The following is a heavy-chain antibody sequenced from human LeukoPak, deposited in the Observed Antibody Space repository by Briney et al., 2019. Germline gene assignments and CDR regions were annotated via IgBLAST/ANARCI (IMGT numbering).Heavy chain of an antibody. CDR2: IYYSGST. CDR3: AREIMITFGGVIAPGLFDP. Sequence: SETLSLTCTVSGGSFSSYYWSWIRQPPGKGLEWIGYIYYSGSTNYNPSLKSRVTISVDTSKNQFSLKLSSVTAADTAVYYCAREIMITFGGVIAPGLFDPWGQGTLVTVSS. J-gene: IGHJ5*02. V-gene: IGHV4-59*01. CDR1: GGSFSSYY. D-gene: IGHD3-16*02.